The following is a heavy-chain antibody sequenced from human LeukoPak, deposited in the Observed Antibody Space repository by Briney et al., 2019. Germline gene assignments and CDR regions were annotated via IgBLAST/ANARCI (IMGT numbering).Heavy chain of an antibody. D-gene: IGHD5-24*01. V-gene: IGHV4-59*13. J-gene: IGHJ3*01. CDR1: GGSISSYS. CDR2: IDYSGST. Sequence: SETLSLTCTVFGGSISSYSWGWIRQSPGKGLEWIGYIDYSGSTKYNPSLKSRVNLSVDTSKNQFSLKLSSVTAADTALYYCMRRGGYNRQGAFDLWGRGTMVIVSS. CDR3: MRRGGYNRQGAFDL.